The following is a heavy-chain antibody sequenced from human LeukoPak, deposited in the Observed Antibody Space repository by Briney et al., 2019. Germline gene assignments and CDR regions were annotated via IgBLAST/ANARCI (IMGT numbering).Heavy chain of an antibody. J-gene: IGHJ3*02. D-gene: IGHD3-10*01. CDR1: GFTFRYSW. V-gene: IGHV3-7*01. CDR3: LRDLSRGGDGTLDS. Sequence: GGSLRLSCAASGFTFRYSWMSWVRQAPGKGLEWVSNIKQDGSDKYYVDSVKGRFTISRDNAKNSLYLQMNSLSAEDTALYYCLRDLSRGGDGTLDSWGQGAMVTVSS. CDR2: IKQDGSDK.